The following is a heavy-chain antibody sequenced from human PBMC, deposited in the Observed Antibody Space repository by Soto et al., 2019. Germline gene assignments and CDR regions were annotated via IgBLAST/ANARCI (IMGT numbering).Heavy chain of an antibody. D-gene: IGHD3-16*02. J-gene: IGHJ4*02. V-gene: IGHV3-23*01. CDR2: IRGSGGST. CDR3: AKTQGPFGGVIVPFDY. Sequence: VQLLESGGGLVQPGGSLRLSWAASGFTFSSYAMSWVRQAPGKGLEWVSAIRGSGGSTYYADSVKGRSTISRENSKNTLYLQRNSLRAEDTAVDYCAKTQGPFGGVIVPFDYWGQGTLVTVSS. CDR1: GFTFSSYA.